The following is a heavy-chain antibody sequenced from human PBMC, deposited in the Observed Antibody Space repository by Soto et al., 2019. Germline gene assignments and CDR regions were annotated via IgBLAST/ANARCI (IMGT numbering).Heavy chain of an antibody. CDR1: GFTFSSSA. CDR3: AKDRHYPRDYFHY. Sequence: GGSLRLSCAASGFTFSSSAISWVRQAPGKGLEWVSAVSANGQGTYYADSVRGRFTISRDNSKNTVFLHMDSLSAEDTAVYYCAKDRHYPRDYFHYWGQGTLVTVSS. CDR2: VSANGQGT. J-gene: IGHJ4*02. D-gene: IGHD3-10*01. V-gene: IGHV3-23*01.